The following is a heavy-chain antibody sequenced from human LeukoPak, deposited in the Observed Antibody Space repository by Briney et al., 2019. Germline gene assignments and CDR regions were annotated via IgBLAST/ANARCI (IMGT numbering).Heavy chain of an antibody. CDR3: ARMNCSSTGCPDAFDI. V-gene: IGHV3-21*01. CDR2: ISSSSSYI. J-gene: IGHJ3*02. D-gene: IGHD2-2*01. CDR1: GFTFSSYS. Sequence: GGSLRLSCAASGFTFSSYSMNWVRQAPGKGPEWVSSISSSSSYIYYADSVKGRFTISRDNAKNSLYLQMNSLRAEDTAVYYCARMNCSSTGCPDAFDIWGQGTMVAVSS.